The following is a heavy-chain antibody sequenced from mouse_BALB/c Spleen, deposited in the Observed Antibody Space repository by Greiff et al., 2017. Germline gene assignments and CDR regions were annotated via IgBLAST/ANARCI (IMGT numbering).Heavy chain of an antibody. CDR2: IDPANGNT. CDR3: ARSGYYGSRDYAMDY. Sequence: EVQLQQSGAELVKPGASVKLSCTASGFNIKDTYMHWVKQRPEQGLEWIGRIDPANGNTKYDPNFQGKATITADTSSNTAYLQLSSLTSEDTAVYYCARSGYYGSRDYAMDYWGQGTSVTVSS. CDR1: GFNIKDTY. J-gene: IGHJ4*01. D-gene: IGHD1-1*01. V-gene: IGHV14-3*02.